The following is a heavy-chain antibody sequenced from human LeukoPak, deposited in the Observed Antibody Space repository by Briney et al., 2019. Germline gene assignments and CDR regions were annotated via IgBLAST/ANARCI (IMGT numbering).Heavy chain of an antibody. J-gene: IGHJ5*02. CDR3: ARVRVGATGWFDP. V-gene: IGHV3-7*01. CDR2: IKQDGSEK. CDR1: GFTFTKFW. D-gene: IGHD1-26*01. Sequence: GESLRLSCEASGFTFTKFWMSWVRQAPGKGLEWVANIKQDGSEKYYVDSVKGRFTISRDNAKNSLYLQMNSLRAEDTAVYYCARVRVGATGWFDPWGQGTLVTVSS.